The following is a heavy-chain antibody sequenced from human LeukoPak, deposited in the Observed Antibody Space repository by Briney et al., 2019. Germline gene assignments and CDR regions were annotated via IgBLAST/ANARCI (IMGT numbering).Heavy chain of an antibody. V-gene: IGHV3-73*01. D-gene: IGHD5-12*01. CDR1: GFTFTDSG. CDR3: TTFIVATTVDY. CDR2: IRSKANSYAT. Sequence: PGGSLKLSCAASGFTFTDSGIHRVRQASGKGLEWVGRIRSKANSYATAYAASVKGRFTVSRDDSKNTAYLQMSSLKIEDTAVYYCTTFIVATTVDYWGQGILVTVSS. J-gene: IGHJ4*02.